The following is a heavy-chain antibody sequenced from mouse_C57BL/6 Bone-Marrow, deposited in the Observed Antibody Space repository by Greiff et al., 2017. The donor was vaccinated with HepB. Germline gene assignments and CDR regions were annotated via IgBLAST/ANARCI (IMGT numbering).Heavy chain of an antibody. CDR2: IYPGGGYT. V-gene: IGHV1-63*01. Sequence: QVQLKQSGAELVRPGTSVKMSCKASGYTFTNYWIGWAKQRPGHGLEWIGDIYPGGGYTNYNEKFKGKATLTADKSSSTAYMQVSSLTSEDSAIDYCARGSAFDYWGQGTTLTVSS. CDR3: ARGSAFDY. J-gene: IGHJ2*01. CDR1: GYTFTNYW.